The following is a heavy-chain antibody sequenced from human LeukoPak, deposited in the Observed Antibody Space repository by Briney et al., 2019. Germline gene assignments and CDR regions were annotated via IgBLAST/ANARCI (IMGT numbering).Heavy chain of an antibody. J-gene: IGHJ5*02. CDR1: GGTCSSYA. V-gene: IGHV1-69*05. D-gene: IGHD3-3*01. CDR3: ARESVYYDFWSGYNWFDP. Sequence: SVKVSCKASGGTCSSYAISWVRQAPGQGLEWVGGIIPIFGTANYAQKFQGRVTITTDESTSTAYMELSSLRSEDTAVYYCARESVYYDFWSGYNWFDPWGQGTLVTVSS. CDR2: IIPIFGTA.